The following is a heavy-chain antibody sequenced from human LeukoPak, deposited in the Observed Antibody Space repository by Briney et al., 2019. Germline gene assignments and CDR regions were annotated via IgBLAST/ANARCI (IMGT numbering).Heavy chain of an antibody. Sequence: SETLSLTCTVSGGSISSSSYYWGWIRQPPGKGLEWIGSIYYSGSTYYNPSLKSRVTISLDTSRNQFSLKLNSVTAADTAVYYCARVGWFGEMTDDDYWGQGTLVTVSS. CDR1: GGSISSSSYY. D-gene: IGHD3-10*01. CDR2: IYYSGST. CDR3: ARVGWFGEMTDDDY. V-gene: IGHV4-39*07. J-gene: IGHJ4*02.